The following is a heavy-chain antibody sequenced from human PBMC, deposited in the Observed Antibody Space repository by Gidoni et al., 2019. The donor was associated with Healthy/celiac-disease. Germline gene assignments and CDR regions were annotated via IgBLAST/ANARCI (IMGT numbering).Heavy chain of an antibody. D-gene: IGHD2-15*01. CDR3: ARDVFGTVVDDYYYYYGMDV. J-gene: IGHJ6*02. CDR2: IYHSGST. V-gene: IGHV4-38-2*02. Sequence: QVQLQESGPGLVKPSETLSLTCTVSGYSISSGYYWGWIRQPPGKVLEWIWSIYHSGSTYYNPSLKSRVTISVDTSKNQFSLKLSSVTAADTAVYYCARDVFGTVVDDYYYYYGMDVWGQGTTVTVSS. CDR1: GYSISSGYY.